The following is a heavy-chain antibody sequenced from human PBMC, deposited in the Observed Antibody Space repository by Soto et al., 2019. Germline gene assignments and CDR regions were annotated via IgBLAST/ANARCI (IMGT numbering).Heavy chain of an antibody. V-gene: IGHV4-39*01. Sequence: PSETLSLTCTVSGGSISSRDFYWGWLRQTPGKGLDFIGSMYYSGSTYYNPSLKSRLTISVDTSKNQFTLKLISVTAADTAVYYCAVVDSNGNGFDPWGEGALVTVSS. CDR3: AVVDSNGNGFDP. CDR2: MYYSGST. CDR1: GGSISSRDFY. D-gene: IGHD6-25*01. J-gene: IGHJ5*02.